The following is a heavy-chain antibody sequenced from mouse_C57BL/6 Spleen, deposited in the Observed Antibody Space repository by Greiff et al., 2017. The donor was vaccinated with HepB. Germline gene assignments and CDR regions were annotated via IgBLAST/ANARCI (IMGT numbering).Heavy chain of an antibody. Sequence: QVQLQQSGAELVRPGASVTLSCKASGYTFTDYEMHWVKQTPVHGLEWIGAIDPETGGTAYNQKFKGKAILTADKSSSTAYMELRSLTSEDSAVYYCTELLRYAMDYWGQGTSVTVSS. CDR1: GYTFTDYE. V-gene: IGHV1-15*01. D-gene: IGHD1-1*01. CDR2: IDPETGGT. J-gene: IGHJ4*01. CDR3: TELLRYAMDY.